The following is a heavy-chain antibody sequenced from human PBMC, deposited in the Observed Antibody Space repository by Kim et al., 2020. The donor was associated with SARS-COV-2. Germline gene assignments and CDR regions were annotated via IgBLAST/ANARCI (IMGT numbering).Heavy chain of an antibody. J-gene: IGHJ1*01. Sequence: GGSLRLSCAASGFTFDTYAMAWVRQVPGKGLEWVSVINYIAGETYYADSVKGRFTISRDNSKNTLYLQMNSLRDEDTAIYHCARTDYCSGINCPCGGHCDHGGEGPLLTVPS. CDR2: INYIAGET. D-gene: IGHD2-15*01. CDR3: ARTDYCSGINCPCGGHCDH. V-gene: IGHV3-23*01. CDR1: GFTFDTYA.